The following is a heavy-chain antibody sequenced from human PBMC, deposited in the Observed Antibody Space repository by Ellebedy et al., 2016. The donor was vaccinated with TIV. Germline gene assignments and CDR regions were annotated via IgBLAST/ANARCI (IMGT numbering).Heavy chain of an antibody. Sequence: SLKISXAASGFTFDDYAMHWVRQAPGKGLEWVSGISWNSGSIGYADSVKGRFTISRDNAKNSLYLQMNSLRAEDTALYYCAKDTSRSGWYYGMDVWGQGTTVTVSS. CDR3: AKDTSRSGWYYGMDV. J-gene: IGHJ6*02. D-gene: IGHD6-19*01. CDR2: ISWNSGSI. V-gene: IGHV3-9*01. CDR1: GFTFDDYA.